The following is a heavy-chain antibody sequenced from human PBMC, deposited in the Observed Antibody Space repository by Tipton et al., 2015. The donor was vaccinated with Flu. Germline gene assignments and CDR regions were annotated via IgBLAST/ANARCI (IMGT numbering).Heavy chain of an antibody. CDR2: ISYDGDTD. CDR1: QFTFNNYA. D-gene: IGHD2-15*01. J-gene: IGHJ6*02. Sequence: SLRLPCAASQFTFNNYAMHWVRQAPGKGLEWLAVISYDGDTDFYADSVKGRFIISRDNSRNILSLQMNNLRPEETAVYYCAKGGGGNCSGGRCSNYYYYGMDVWGQGTTVTVSS. CDR3: AKGGGGNCSGGRCSNYYYYGMDV. V-gene: IGHV3-30*17.